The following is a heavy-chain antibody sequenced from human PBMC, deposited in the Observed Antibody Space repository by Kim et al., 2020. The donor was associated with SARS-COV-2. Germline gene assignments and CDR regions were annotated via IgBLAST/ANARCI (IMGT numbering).Heavy chain of an antibody. V-gene: IGHV1-24*01. D-gene: IGHD3-10*01. CDR3: ATDLDCYGSGWAFDI. Sequence: ASVKVSCKVSGYTLTELSMHWVRQAPGKGLEWMGGFDPEDGETIYAQKLQGRVTMTEDTSTDTAYMELRSLRYEDTAVYYCATDLDCYGSGWAFDIWGQGTMVTVSS. J-gene: IGHJ3*02. CDR1: GYTLTELS. CDR2: FDPEDGET.